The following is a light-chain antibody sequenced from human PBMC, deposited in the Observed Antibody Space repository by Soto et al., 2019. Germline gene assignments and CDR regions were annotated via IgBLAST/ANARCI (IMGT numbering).Light chain of an antibody. CDR3: QQYGYSFRA. CDR2: GAS. V-gene: IGKV3-20*01. CDR1: QSVSSSY. J-gene: IGKJ1*01. Sequence: EILLTQSPGTLSLSPGERATLSCRASQSVSSSYLSWYQLKPGQAPRLLIYGASSRATGIPDRFSGSGSGTDFTLTISRLEPEDFAVYYCQQYGYSFRAFGQGTKAEL.